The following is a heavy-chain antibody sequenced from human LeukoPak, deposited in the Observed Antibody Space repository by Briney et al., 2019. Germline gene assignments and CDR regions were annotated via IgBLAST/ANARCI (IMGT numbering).Heavy chain of an antibody. V-gene: IGHV1-8*02. Sequence: GASVKVSCKASGYTFTSYDINWVRQATGQGLEWMGWMNPNSGNTGYAQKFQGRVTMTTDTSTSTAYMELRSLRSDDTAVYYCVRDLYYYYYMDVWGKGTTVTISS. CDR2: MNPNSGNT. J-gene: IGHJ6*03. CDR1: GYTFTSYD. CDR3: VRDLYYYYYMDV.